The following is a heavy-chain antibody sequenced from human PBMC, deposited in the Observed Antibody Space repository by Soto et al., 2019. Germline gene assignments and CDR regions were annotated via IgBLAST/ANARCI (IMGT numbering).Heavy chain of an antibody. CDR2: LYYSRSN. CDR3: ASRKREEVCSANSCYVTH. D-gene: IGHD2-2*01. Sequence: QLQLQESGPGLVKPSETLSLACSVSGGSISNDNYYWGWIRQPPGKGLEWIGSLYYSRSNYYNPSLKSRVAISVDTSMNQFSLRLTSVTAADTAVYYCASRKREEVCSANSCYVTHWGQGILVTVSS. V-gene: IGHV4-39*01. J-gene: IGHJ4*02. CDR1: GGSISNDNYY.